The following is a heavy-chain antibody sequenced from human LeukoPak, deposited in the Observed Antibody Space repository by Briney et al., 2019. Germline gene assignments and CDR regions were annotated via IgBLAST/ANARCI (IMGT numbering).Heavy chain of an antibody. CDR3: AILPIVTVAAARQNLDR. CDR1: GFIFYNYA. Sequence: GGSLRLSCAASGFASGFIFYNYAMTWVRQAPGKGLEWVSSISGSGGDTYYADFVKGRFTVSRNDSEDTLFLRMSSLRVEDTAMYYCAILPIVTVAAARQNLDRWGQGTLVTVSS. CDR2: ISGSGGDT. J-gene: IGHJ5*02. D-gene: IGHD2-15*01. V-gene: IGHV3-23*01.